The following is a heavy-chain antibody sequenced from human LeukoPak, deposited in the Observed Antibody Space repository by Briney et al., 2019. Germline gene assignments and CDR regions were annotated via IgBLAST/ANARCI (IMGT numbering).Heavy chain of an antibody. J-gene: IGHJ4*02. CDR2: IYYSGST. Sequence: SETLSLTCTVSGGSISSYYWSWIRQPPGKGLEWIGYIYYSGSTNYNPSLKSRVTISVDTSKNQFSLKLSSVTAADTAVYYCARQMEYYDAWGQGTLVTVSS. CDR1: GGSISSYY. V-gene: IGHV4-59*08. D-gene: IGHD3-22*01. CDR3: ARQMEYYDA.